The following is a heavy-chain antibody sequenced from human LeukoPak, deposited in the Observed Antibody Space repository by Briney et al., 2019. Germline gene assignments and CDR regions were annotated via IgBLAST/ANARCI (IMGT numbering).Heavy chain of an antibody. CDR3: ARGETEHSYYDFWSGHPHAFDI. CDR1: GGSISSSSYY. J-gene: IGHJ3*02. Sequence: SETLSLTCTVSGGSISSSSYYWGWIRQPPGKGLEWIGSIYYSGSTYYNPSLKSRVTISVDTSKNQFSLKLSSVTAADTAVYYCARGETEHSYYDFWSGHPHAFDIWGQGTMVTVSS. V-gene: IGHV4-39*07. D-gene: IGHD3-3*01. CDR2: IYYSGST.